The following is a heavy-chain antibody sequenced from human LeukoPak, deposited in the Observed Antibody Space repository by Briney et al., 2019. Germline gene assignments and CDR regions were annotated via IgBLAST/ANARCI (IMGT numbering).Heavy chain of an antibody. D-gene: IGHD3-10*01. CDR3: ARGTYYYGSGSYYWNYFDY. J-gene: IGHJ4*02. CDR1: GGTFSSYA. V-gene: IGHV1-69*06. CDR2: IIPIFGTA. Sequence: GASVKVSCKASGGTFSSYAISWVRQAPGQGLEWMGGIIPIFGTANYAQKFQGRVTITADKSTSTAYMELSSLRSEDTAVYYCARGTYYYGSGSYYWNYFDYWGQGTLVTVSS.